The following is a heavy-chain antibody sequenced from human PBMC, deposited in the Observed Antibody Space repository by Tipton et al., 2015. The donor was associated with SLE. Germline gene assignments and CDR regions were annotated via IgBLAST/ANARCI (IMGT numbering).Heavy chain of an antibody. J-gene: IGHJ3*02. Sequence: TLSLTCTVSGFSISSYYWGWIRQPPGKGLEWLGTIYHSGSTYYNPSLKSRLTMSVDTSKNQVSLNLNSVTAADTAVYYCASVRGAFDIWGQGTMVTVSS. V-gene: IGHV4-38-2*02. CDR2: IYHSGST. D-gene: IGHD3-10*02. CDR3: ASVRGAFDI. CDR1: GFSISSYY.